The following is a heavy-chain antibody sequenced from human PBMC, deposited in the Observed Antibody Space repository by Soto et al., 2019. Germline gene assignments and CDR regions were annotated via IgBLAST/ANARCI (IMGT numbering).Heavy chain of an antibody. Sequence: PXETLSLSCTISGCSISVYSLSWIRQSPRQGLEWIGYVYDNGRPYYSPSLKSRVTISADTSKNQISLKLTSATAADTAVDYCARGVGSSPPRYWGRGTLVTVSS. CDR2: VYDNGRP. D-gene: IGHD3-9*01. CDR1: GCSISVYS. CDR3: ARGVGSSPPRY. V-gene: IGHV4-59*01. J-gene: IGHJ4*02.